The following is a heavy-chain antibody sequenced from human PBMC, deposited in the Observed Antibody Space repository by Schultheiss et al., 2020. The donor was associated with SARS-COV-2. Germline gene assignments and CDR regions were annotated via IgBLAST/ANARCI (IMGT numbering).Heavy chain of an antibody. CDR1: GVTFSSYA. CDR2: ITGSGDST. V-gene: IGHV3-23*01. Sequence: GGSLRLSCVASGVTFSSYAMSWVRQAPGKGLEWVSAITGSGDSTSYADSVKGRFTISRDNSKNTLYLQMNSLRAEDTAVYYCAKGSSGIRGWCFDYWGQGTLVTVSS. CDR3: AKGSSGIRGWCFDY. J-gene: IGHJ4*02. D-gene: IGHD6-19*01.